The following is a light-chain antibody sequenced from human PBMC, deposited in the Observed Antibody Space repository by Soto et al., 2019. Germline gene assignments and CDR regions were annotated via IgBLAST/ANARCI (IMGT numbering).Light chain of an antibody. CDR1: QSVLSRSDNKNY. V-gene: IGKV4-1*01. Sequence: DIVMTQFPDSLAVSLGERATINCKSSQSVLSRSDNKNYVAWHQQKPGQPPKLLIYWASTRESGVPDRFSGSGSGTDFALTISSLHAEDVAVYYCQQLRGLPLTFGGGIKVEIK. CDR3: QQLRGLPLT. J-gene: IGKJ4*01. CDR2: WAS.